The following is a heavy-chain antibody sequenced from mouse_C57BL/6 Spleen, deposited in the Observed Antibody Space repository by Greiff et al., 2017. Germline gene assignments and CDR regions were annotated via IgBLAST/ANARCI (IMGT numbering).Heavy chain of an antibody. CDR2: ISYDGSN. CDR3: ARDGYYSLFDY. D-gene: IGHD2-3*01. CDR1: GYSITSGYY. J-gene: IGHJ2*01. Sequence: EVQRVESGPGLVKPSQSLSLTCSVTGYSITSGYYWNWIRQFPGNKLEWMGYISYDGSNNYNPSLKNRISITRDTSKNQFFLKLNSVTTEDTATYYCARDGYYSLFDYWGQGTTLTVSS. V-gene: IGHV3-6*01.